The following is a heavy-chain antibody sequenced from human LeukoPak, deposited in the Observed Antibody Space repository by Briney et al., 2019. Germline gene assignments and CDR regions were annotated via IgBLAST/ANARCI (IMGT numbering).Heavy chain of an antibody. V-gene: IGHV4-30-4*01. CDR1: GGSISSGDYY. CDR2: IYYSGST. CDR3: ARDSYDSSGSNAFDI. D-gene: IGHD3-22*01. Sequence: SETLSLTCTVSGGSISSGDYYWSWIRQPPGKGLEWTGYIYYSGSTYYNPSLKSRVTISVDTSKNQFSLKLSSVTAADTAVYYCARDSYDSSGSNAFDIWGQGTMVTVSS. J-gene: IGHJ3*02.